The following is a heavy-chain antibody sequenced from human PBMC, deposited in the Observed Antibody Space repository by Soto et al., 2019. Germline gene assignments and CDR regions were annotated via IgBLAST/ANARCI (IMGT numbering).Heavy chain of an antibody. CDR3: ARFDGASRGY. J-gene: IGHJ4*02. CDR1: GFSFSNYE. V-gene: IGHV3-48*03. Sequence: PGGSLRLSCAVSGFSFSNYEMNWVRQAPGKGLEWISYINTGGTAIYYADSVKGRFTISRDNAKNSLYLQMNSLRAEDTAVYYCARFDGASRGYWGQGTLVTVSS. D-gene: IGHD3-10*01. CDR2: INTGGTAI.